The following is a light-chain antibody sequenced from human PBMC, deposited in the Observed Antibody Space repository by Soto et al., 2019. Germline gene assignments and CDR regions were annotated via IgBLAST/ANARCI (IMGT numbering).Light chain of an antibody. CDR1: QSIATY. Sequence: DIQMTQSPSTLSASVGDRVTITCRASQSIATYLNWYQQKPGKAHNLLIYDASNLETGVPSRFSGGRSGTHFTFTISNLQPEDIATYYRQQYDNLPATWTVGRGTKVDIK. V-gene: IGKV1-33*01. CDR3: QQYDNLPATWT. J-gene: IGKJ1*01. CDR2: DAS.